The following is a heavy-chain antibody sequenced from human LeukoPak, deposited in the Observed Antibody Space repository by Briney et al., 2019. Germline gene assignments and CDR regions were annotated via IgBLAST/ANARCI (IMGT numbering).Heavy chain of an antibody. CDR3: ARTSYCTNGVCLENAFDI. CDR1: GFIFSNYA. J-gene: IGHJ3*02. CDR2: ISGSGGNT. D-gene: IGHD2-8*01. Sequence: GGSLRLSCAVSGFIFSNYAMSWVRQAPGKGLEWVSSISGSGGNTYYADSVKGRFTISRDNAKNSLYLQMNSLRAEDTAVYYCARTSYCTNGVCLENAFDIWGQGTMVTVSS. V-gene: IGHV3-23*01.